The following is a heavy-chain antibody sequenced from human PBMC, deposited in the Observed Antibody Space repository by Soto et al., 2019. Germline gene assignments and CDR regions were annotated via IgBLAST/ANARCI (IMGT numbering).Heavy chain of an antibody. CDR1: GFTFSSYA. D-gene: IGHD6-19*01. J-gene: IGHJ4*02. CDR3: AKSPSGWYQPFDY. Sequence: GGLLRLSCAASGFTFSSYAMSWVRQAPGKGLEWVSAISGSGGSTYYADSVKGRFTISRDNSKNTLYLQMNSLRAEDTAVYYWAKSPSGWYQPFDYWGQGTLVTVSS. V-gene: IGHV3-23*01. CDR2: ISGSGGST.